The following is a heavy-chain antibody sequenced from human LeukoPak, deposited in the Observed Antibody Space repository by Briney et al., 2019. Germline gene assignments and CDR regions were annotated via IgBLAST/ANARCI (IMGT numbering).Heavy chain of an antibody. CDR1: GGFISSSSYY. CDR3: ARRRYYDSTGYLE. V-gene: IGHV4-39*01. Sequence: SETLSLTCTLSGGFISSSSYYWGWIRQPPGKGLEWIGDIYYSGSTCYNPALKSRVSMSIDTSKNQFSLELRSVAAADTALYYCARRRYYDSTGYLEWGQGTLVTVTS. D-gene: IGHD3-22*01. J-gene: IGHJ1*01. CDR2: IYYSGST.